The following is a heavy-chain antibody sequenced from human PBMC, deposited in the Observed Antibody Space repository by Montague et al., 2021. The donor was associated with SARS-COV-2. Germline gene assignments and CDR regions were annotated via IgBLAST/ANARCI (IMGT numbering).Heavy chain of an antibody. V-gene: IGHV3-11*06. CDR1: GFNVSDYY. D-gene: IGHD6-6*01. CDR3: AREAHLATRPGWSDWFAP. CDR2: INSRSTYT. Sequence: SLRLSCAASGFNVSDYYMTWVRQAPGKGLEWISYINSRSTYTNYXDSLKGRFTISRDNAKNSLYLQMDSLRAEDTGVYYCAREAHLATRPGWSDWFAPWGQGTLVTVSS. J-gene: IGHJ5*02.